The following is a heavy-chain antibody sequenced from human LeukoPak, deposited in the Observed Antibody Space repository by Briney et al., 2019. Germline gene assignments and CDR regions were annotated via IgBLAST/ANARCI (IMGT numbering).Heavy chain of an antibody. CDR2: MYTGGTT. CDR1: GFTVSGTH. Sequence: GGSLRLSCAASGFTVSGTHMSWVRQAPGKGLEWVSAMYTGGTTYYADSVKGRFTISRDNSRNTLFLHMSSLRTDDTAVYYCAKDEATSGGGLASWGQGTLVTVSS. CDR3: AKDEATSGGGLAS. D-gene: IGHD3-16*01. V-gene: IGHV3-53*01. J-gene: IGHJ4*02.